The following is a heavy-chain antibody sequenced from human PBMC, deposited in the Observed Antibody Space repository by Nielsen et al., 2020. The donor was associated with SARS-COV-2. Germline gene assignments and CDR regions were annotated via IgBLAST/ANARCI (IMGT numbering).Heavy chain of an antibody. V-gene: IGHV3-9*01. D-gene: IGHD1-26*01. CDR3: AKDLSGNFDY. J-gene: IGHJ4*02. CDR1: GFTFSSYA. Sequence: SLKISCAASGFTFSSYAMSWVRQAQGKGLEWVSGISWNSGSIGYADSVKGRFTISRDNAKNSLYLQMNSLRAEDTALYYCAKDLSGNFDYWGQGTLVTVSS. CDR2: ISWNSGSI.